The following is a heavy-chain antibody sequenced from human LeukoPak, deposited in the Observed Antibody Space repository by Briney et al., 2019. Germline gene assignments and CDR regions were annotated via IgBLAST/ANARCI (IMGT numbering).Heavy chain of an antibody. CDR2: INPNSGGT. CDR3: SREDY. Sequence: ASMKVSCKASGYTFTGYYLHWVRQAPGQGLEWVGWINPNSGGTNYAQKFQGRVTMTRDTSITTVYMELSRLRSDDTAVYYCSREDYWGQGTLVTVSS. V-gene: IGHV1-2*02. CDR1: GYTFTGYY. J-gene: IGHJ4*02.